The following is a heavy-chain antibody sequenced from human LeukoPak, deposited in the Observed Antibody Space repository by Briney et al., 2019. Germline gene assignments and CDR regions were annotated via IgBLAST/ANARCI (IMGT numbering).Heavy chain of an antibody. CDR3: ARGNYGILTGSYYYGMDV. V-gene: IGHV4-4*07. D-gene: IGHD3-9*01. CDR2: IYTSGST. Sequence: SETLSLTCTVSGGSISSYYWSWIRQPAGKGLEWIGRIYTSGSTNYNPSLKSRVTMSVDTSKSQFSLKLSSVTAADTAVYYCARGNYGILTGSYYYGMDVWGQGTTVTVSS. J-gene: IGHJ6*02. CDR1: GGSISSYY.